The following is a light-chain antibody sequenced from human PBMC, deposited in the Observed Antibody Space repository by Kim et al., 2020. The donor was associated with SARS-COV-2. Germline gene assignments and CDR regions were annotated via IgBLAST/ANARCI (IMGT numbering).Light chain of an antibody. CDR1: SSNIGSNT. CDR3: AAWDNSLNGRYV. CDR2: SNS. J-gene: IGLJ1*01. Sequence: QRVTISCSGSSSNIGSNTVNWYQQLPGTAPKLLIYSNSRRPSGVPDRFSGSKSGTSASLANSGLQSEDEAEYCCAAWDNSLNGRYVFGSGNKVTV. V-gene: IGLV1-44*01.